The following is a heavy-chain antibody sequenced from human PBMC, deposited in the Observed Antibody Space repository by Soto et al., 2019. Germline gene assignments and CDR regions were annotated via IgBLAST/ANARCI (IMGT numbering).Heavy chain of an antibody. CDR2: INPSGTNT. CDR1: GFTFSGHY. V-gene: IGHV3-11*04. CDR3: ARGHHSMDS. J-gene: IGHJ6*02. Sequence: QVQLVESGGGLAQPGGSLRLSCAASGFTFSGHYMSWIRQAPGKGLEWISYINPSGTNTDYADSVKGRFTISSDNAENSLDLQMNSRRADDTALYYCARGHHSMDSWGQGATVTVSS.